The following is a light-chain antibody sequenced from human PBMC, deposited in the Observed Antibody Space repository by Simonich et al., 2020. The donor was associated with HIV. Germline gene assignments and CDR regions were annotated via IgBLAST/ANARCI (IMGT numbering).Light chain of an antibody. J-gene: IGKJ5*01. CDR1: QSVLSSSDNKNY. Sequence: DIVMTQSPDSLAVSLGERATINCKASQSVLSSSDNKNYFGWFQQKPGQPPKVLSYWASARQSGVPDRFSGSGSGKDFTLTISSLQAEDVAVYYCQQYYGAPITFGQGTRLEIK. CDR2: WAS. CDR3: QQYYGAPIT. V-gene: IGKV4-1*01.